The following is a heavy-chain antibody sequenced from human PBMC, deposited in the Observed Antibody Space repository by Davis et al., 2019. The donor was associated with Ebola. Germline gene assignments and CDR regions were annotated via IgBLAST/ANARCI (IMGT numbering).Heavy chain of an antibody. D-gene: IGHD2-8*01. CDR1: AFTVSDNY. CDR3: AEGGTNNFLGAN. Sequence: PGGSLRLSCAVSAFTVSDNYMSWVRQAPGGGLEWVSGISASGADIKYADSVRGRFSISRDDSKNTLYLQMDSLRAEDTAVFYCAEGGTNNFLGANWGQGTLVTVSS. V-gene: IGHV3-23*01. J-gene: IGHJ4*02. CDR2: ISASGADI.